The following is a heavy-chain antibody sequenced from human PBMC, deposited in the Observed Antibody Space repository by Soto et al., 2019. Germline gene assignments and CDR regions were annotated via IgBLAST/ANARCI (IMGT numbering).Heavy chain of an antibody. CDR3: ARDHAGAPYVDL. CDR1: GFIFSDQY. D-gene: IGHD1-26*01. J-gene: IGHJ2*01. CDR2: IRNKANSYTR. Sequence: EGQLVESGGGLVQPGGSLRLSCAASGFIFSDQYMDWVRQAPGKGLEWVGRIRNKANSYTREYAASVKGRFTISRDDSKNSLYLQMNSVKTEDTALYYCARDHAGAPYVDLWGRGTLVTVSS. V-gene: IGHV3-72*01.